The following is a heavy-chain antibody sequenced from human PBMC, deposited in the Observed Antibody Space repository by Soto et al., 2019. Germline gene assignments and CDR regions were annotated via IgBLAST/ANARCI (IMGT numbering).Heavy chain of an antibody. CDR1: GYTFTSYA. J-gene: IGHJ4*02. CDR2: INAGNGNT. Sequence: QVQLVQSGAEVKKPGASVKVSCKASGYTFTSYAMHWVRQAPGQRLEWMGWINAGNGNTKYSQKFQGRVTITRDTSASTAYMELSSLRSEDTAVYYCARDYGRIQLWYSFDYWGQGTLVTVSS. V-gene: IGHV1-3*01. CDR3: ARDYGRIQLWYSFDY. D-gene: IGHD5-18*01.